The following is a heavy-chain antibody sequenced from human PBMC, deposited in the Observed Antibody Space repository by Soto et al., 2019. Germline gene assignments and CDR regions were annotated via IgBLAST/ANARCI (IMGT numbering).Heavy chain of an antibody. CDR1: GYTFTGYY. V-gene: IGHV1-2*04. Sequence: ASVKVSCKASGYTFTGYYMHWVRQAPGQGLEWMGWINPNSGGTNYAQKFQGWVTMTRDTSISTAYMELSRLRSDDTAVYYCARDIEAAAGTGPYYYYGMDVWGQGTTVTVS. D-gene: IGHD6-13*01. CDR2: INPNSGGT. J-gene: IGHJ6*02. CDR3: ARDIEAAAGTGPYYYYGMDV.